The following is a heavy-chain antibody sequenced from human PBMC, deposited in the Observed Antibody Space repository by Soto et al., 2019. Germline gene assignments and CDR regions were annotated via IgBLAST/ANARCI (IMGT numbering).Heavy chain of an antibody. CDR3: AIATADFWNNDYYYYMDV. CDR1: EYTLTELS. V-gene: IGHV1-24*01. D-gene: IGHD3-3*01. Sequence: ASVKVSCKVSEYTLTELSIHWVRQAPGKGLEWMGGFDPEDGETIYAQKFQGRVTMTEDTSANTAYMELSSLRSEDTAVYYFAIATADFWNNDYYYYMDVWGKGTTVTVSS. J-gene: IGHJ6*03. CDR2: FDPEDGET.